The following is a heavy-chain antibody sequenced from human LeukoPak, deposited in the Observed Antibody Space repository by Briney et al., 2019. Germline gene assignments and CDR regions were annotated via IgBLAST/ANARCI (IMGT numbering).Heavy chain of an antibody. CDR1: GFTFSSYA. V-gene: IGHV3-23*01. D-gene: IGHD6-13*01. CDR3: AKDHRLAAAGFPNWFDP. J-gene: IGHJ5*02. CDR2: ISGSGGST. Sequence: PGGSLRLSCAASGFTFSSYAMSWVRQAPGKGLEWVSAISGSGGSTYYADSVKGRFTISRDNSKNTLYLQMNSLRAEDTAVYYCAKDHRLAAAGFPNWFDPWGQGTLVTASS.